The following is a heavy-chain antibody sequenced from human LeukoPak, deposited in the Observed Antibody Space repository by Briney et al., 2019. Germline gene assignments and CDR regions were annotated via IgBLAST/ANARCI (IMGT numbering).Heavy chain of an antibody. J-gene: IGHJ4*02. D-gene: IGHD1-14*01. Sequence: GESLKISCKGSGFSFTTYWIGWVRQMPGKGLEWMGIIYPGDSDTRYSPSFQGHVTISADKSITTAYLQWSSLKASDTAMYYCARHGLSGKQPFPDYWGQGSLVTVSS. V-gene: IGHV5-51*01. CDR1: GFSFTTYW. CDR2: IYPGDSDT. CDR3: ARHGLSGKQPFPDY.